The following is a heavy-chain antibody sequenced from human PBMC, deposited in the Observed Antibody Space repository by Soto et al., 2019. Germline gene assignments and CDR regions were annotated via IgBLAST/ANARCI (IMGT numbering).Heavy chain of an antibody. V-gene: IGHV3-7*01. D-gene: IGHD5-18*01. Sequence: ESLRLSCAASGFTFSSYWMSGVRQAPGKGLEWVANIKQDGSEKYYVDSVKGRFTISRDNAKNSLYLQMNSLRAEDTAVYYCATMRTGGYSYGYVFDYWGQGTLVTVSS. J-gene: IGHJ4*02. CDR3: ATMRTGGYSYGYVFDY. CDR1: GFTFSSYW. CDR2: IKQDGSEK.